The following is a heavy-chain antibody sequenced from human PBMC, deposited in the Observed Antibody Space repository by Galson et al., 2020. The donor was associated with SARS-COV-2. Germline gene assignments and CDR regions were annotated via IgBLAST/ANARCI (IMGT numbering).Heavy chain of an antibody. CDR3: AREWWGDIVVVPFEEYYYVMDV. Sequence: SETLSLTCTVSGGSISSYYRSWIRQPAGKGLEWIGRIYTSGSTNYNPSLKSRVTMSVDTSTNQFSLKLSSVTAADTAVYYCAREWWGDIVVVPFEEYYYVMDVWGQGTTVTVSS. CDR1: GGSISSYY. V-gene: IGHV4-4*07. D-gene: IGHD2-2*01. CDR2: IYTSGST. J-gene: IGHJ6*02.